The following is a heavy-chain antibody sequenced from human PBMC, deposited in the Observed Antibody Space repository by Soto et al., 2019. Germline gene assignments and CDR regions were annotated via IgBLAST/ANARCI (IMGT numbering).Heavy chain of an antibody. CDR3: ARGWYDRSFDY. Sequence: WETHSLSYTVDGGSCIGHDGRWIRQPPGKGLEWIGEINHSGSTNYNPSLKSRVTISVDTSKNQFSLKLSSVTPADTAVYYCARGWYDRSFDYWGQGTLVTVSS. J-gene: IGHJ4*02. V-gene: IGHV4-34*01. CDR2: INHSGST. D-gene: IGHD6-13*01. CDR1: GGSCIGHD.